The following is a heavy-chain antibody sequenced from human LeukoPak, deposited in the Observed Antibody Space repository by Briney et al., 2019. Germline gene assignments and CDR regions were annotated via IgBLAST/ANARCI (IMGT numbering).Heavy chain of an antibody. D-gene: IGHD6-6*01. J-gene: IGHJ6*03. Sequence: SVKVSCKASGGTFSSYAISWVRQAPGQGLEWMGGIIPIFGTANYAQKFQGRVTITTDESTSTAYMELSSLRSEDTAVYYRARAARPATQEEYYYYMDVWGKGTTVTVSS. CDR1: GGTFSSYA. V-gene: IGHV1-69*05. CDR3: ARAARPATQEEYYYYMDV. CDR2: IIPIFGTA.